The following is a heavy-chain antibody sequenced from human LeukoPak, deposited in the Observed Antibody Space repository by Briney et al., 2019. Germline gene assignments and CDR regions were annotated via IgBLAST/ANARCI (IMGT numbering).Heavy chain of an antibody. D-gene: IGHD3-10*01. CDR2: IYTTGST. V-gene: IGHV4-61*02. Sequence: PSETLSLTCSVSGYSISSGYYCSWIRQPAGKGLEWIGRIYTTGSTNYNPSLESRVTISVDTSKNQFSLKLSSVTAADTAVYYCAGGERYYYYYYMDVWGKGTTVTISS. J-gene: IGHJ6*03. CDR1: GYSISSGYY. CDR3: AGGERYYYYYYMDV.